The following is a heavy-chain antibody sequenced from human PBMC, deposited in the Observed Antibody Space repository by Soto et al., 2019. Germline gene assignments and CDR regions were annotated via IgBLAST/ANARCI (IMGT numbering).Heavy chain of an antibody. CDR2: ISAYNGNT. D-gene: IGHD6-13*01. V-gene: IGHV1-18*04. J-gene: IGHJ4*02. Sequence: ASVKVSCKASGYTFTSYGISWVRQAPGQGLEWMGWISAYNGNTNYAQKLQGRVTVTTDTSTSTAYMELRSLRPDDTAVYYCARDQGVGEAAIDYWGQGTLVTVSS. CDR1: GYTFTSYG. CDR3: ARDQGVGEAAIDY.